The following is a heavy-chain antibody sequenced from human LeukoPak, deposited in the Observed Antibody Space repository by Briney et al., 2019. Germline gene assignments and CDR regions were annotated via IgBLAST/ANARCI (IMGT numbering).Heavy chain of an antibody. CDR3: AKDRPNYYESNGHYYRRDGDS. J-gene: IGHJ5*01. CDR1: GFTFSIYA. V-gene: IGHV3-23*01. CDR2: TSRGGDYT. Sequence: PGGSLRLSCAASGFTFSIYAMSWVRQAPGKGLEWVSSTSRGGDYTYYAGSVKGRFTISRDNSENTLYLQMNSLRAEDTATYYCAKDRPNYYESNGHYYRRDGDSWGQGTLVTVSS. D-gene: IGHD3-22*01.